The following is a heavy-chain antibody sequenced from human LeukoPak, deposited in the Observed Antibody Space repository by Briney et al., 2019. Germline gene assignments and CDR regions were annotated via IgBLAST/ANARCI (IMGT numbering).Heavy chain of an antibody. Sequence: GGSLRLSCAASGFTFSSYSMNWVRQAPGKGLEWVSSISSSSSYIYYADSVKGRFTISRDNAKNSLYLQMNSLRAEDTAVYYCARDCSSTSSCYYYYGMGVWGQGTTVTVSS. CDR2: ISSSSSYI. CDR3: ARDCSSTSSCYYYYGMGV. CDR1: GFTFSSYS. V-gene: IGHV3-21*01. J-gene: IGHJ6*02. D-gene: IGHD2-2*01.